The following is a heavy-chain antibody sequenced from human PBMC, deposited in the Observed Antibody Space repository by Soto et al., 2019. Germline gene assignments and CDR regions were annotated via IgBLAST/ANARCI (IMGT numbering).Heavy chain of an antibody. V-gene: IGHV3-30*18. D-gene: IGHD4-17*01. CDR3: AKDGMGDYGDYVYGVFDY. Sequence: QVQLVESGGGVVQPGRSLRLSCAASGFTFSSYVMHWVRQAPGKGLGWVAVISYDGSNKYYADSVKGRFTISRDNSKNTLYVQMNGLRAEDTAVYYCAKDGMGDYGDYVYGVFDYWGQGTLVTVSS. CDR2: ISYDGSNK. J-gene: IGHJ4*02. CDR1: GFTFSSYV.